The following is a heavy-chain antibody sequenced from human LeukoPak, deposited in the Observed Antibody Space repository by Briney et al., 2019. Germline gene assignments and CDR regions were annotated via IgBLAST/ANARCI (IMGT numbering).Heavy chain of an antibody. CDR1: GGSISSGGYY. V-gene: IGHV4-31*03. CDR3: ARCLGVHDYGGFDHKYYFDY. Sequence: SQTLSLTCTVSGGSISSGGYYWSWIRQHPGKGLEWIGYIYYSGSTYYNPSLKSRVTISVDTSKNQFSLKLSSVTAADTAVYYCARCLGVHDYGGFDHKYYFDYWGQGTLVTVSS. D-gene: IGHD4-23*01. J-gene: IGHJ4*02. CDR2: IYYSGST.